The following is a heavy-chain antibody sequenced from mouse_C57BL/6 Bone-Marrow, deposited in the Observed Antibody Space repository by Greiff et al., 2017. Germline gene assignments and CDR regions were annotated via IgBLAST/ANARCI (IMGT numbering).Heavy chain of an antibody. V-gene: IGHV5-9-1*02. CDR1: GFTFSSYA. D-gene: IGHD1-1*01. CDR2: ISSGGDYI. Sequence: EVQRVEPGAGLVKPGGSLKLSCAASGFTFSSYAMSWVRQTPEKRLEWVAYISSGGDYIDYADTVKGRVTISRDNARNTLYLQMSSLKSEDTAMYYCTRGYYGSSYGFAYWGQGTLVTVSA. J-gene: IGHJ3*01. CDR3: TRGYYGSSYGFAY.